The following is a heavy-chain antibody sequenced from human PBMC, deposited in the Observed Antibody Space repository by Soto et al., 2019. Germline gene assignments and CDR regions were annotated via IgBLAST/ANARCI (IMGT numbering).Heavy chain of an antibody. V-gene: IGHV3-30-3*01. Sequence: GGSLRLSCAASGFTFSSYAMHWVRQAPGKGLEWVAVISYDGSNKYYADSVKGRFTISRDNSKNTLYLQMNSLRAEDTAVYYCASFPRYYDYVWGSYRYDLPPAPFDPWGQGTLVTVSS. J-gene: IGHJ5*02. D-gene: IGHD3-16*02. CDR1: GFTFSSYA. CDR2: ISYDGSNK. CDR3: ASFPRYYDYVWGSYRYDLPPAPFDP.